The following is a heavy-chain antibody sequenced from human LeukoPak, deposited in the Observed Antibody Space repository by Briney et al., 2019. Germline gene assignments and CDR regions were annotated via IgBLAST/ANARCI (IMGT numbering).Heavy chain of an antibody. CDR2: SRSSCSYI. J-gene: IGHJ4*02. Sequence: GGSLRLSCAASGYTHNSYHMNWPRQAPGEALEWVSSSRSSCSYIYYADSVNGRFTISRENAKNSLYLQMNSLRAEDTAVYYCAREPWGPFDYWGQGTLVTVSS. D-gene: IGHD1-26*01. V-gene: IGHV3-21*01. CDR3: AREPWGPFDY. CDR1: GYTHNSYH.